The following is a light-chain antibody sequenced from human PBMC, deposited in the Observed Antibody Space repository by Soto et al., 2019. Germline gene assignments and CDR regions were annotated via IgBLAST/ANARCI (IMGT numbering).Light chain of an antibody. CDR1: QSISKW. Sequence: DIQMTQSPSTLSASVGDRVTIACRASQSISKWLAWYQQKPGKAPRLLIYDASTLDSGIPSRFSGSGSGTEFTLTISSLQPDDFATYYCQQYDSYWTFGQGTKVEIK. J-gene: IGKJ1*01. V-gene: IGKV1-5*01. CDR3: QQYDSYWT. CDR2: DAS.